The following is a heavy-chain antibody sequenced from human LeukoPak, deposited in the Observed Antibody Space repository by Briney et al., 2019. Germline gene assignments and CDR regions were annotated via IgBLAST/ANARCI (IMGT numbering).Heavy chain of an antibody. CDR3: ARAQAGNYDWPLDL. D-gene: IGHD5-12*01. J-gene: IGHJ5*02. CDR1: GYTFTSYG. V-gene: IGHV1-18*01. Sequence: ASVKVSCKASGYTFTSYGISWVRQAPGQGLEWMGWISAYSGNTNYAQKLQGRVTMTTDTSTSTAYMELRSLRSDDTAVYYCARAQAGNYDWPLDLWGQGTLVTVSS. CDR2: ISAYSGNT.